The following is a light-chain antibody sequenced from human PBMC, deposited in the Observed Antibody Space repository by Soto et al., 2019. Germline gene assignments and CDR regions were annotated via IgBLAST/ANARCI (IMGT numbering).Light chain of an antibody. J-gene: IGKJ2*01. CDR3: QQYGRSPPFT. V-gene: IGKV3-20*01. Sequence: MELTESPGTLYLYPGERATLSCRASQSVSSTYIAWYQQNPGQAPRLLIYGASSRATGIPDRFSGSGSGTDFTLTISRLEPEDFAVYFCQQYGRSPPFTFGQGTKVDIK. CDR1: QSVSSTY. CDR2: GAS.